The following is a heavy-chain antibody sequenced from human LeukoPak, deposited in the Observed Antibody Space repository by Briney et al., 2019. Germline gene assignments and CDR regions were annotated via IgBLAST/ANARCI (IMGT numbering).Heavy chain of an antibody. CDR2: IKNDGSKK. CDR1: GFTFSYFW. Sequence: PGGSLRLSCAASGFTFSYFWMTWVRQAPGKGLEWVANIKNDGSKKYYADSVEGRFTISRDNAKFSLYLQMDGLRADDTAVYYCVWGHYGDYTGQGTLVTVST. CDR3: VWGHYGDY. J-gene: IGHJ4*02. V-gene: IGHV3-7*04.